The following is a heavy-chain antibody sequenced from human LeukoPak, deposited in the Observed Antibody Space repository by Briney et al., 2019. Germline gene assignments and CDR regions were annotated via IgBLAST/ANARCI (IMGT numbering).Heavy chain of an antibody. CDR3: ARLCSSTSCYDYFDY. CDR1: GGSISSYY. V-gene: IGHV4-59*01. CDR2: IYYSGST. Sequence: SETLSLTCTVSGGSISSYYWSWIRRPPGKGLEWIGYIYYSGSTNYNPSLKSRVTISVDTSKNQFSLKLSSVTAADTAVYYRARLCSSTSCYDYFDYWGQGTLVTVSS. J-gene: IGHJ4*02. D-gene: IGHD2-2*01.